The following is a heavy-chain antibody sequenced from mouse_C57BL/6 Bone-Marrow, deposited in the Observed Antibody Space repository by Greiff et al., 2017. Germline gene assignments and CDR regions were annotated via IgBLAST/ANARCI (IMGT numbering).Heavy chain of an antibody. Sequence: EVKLMDSGGGLLKPGGSLKLSCAAAGFTFSDYGMPWVRQAPEKGLEWFAYISSASITISYADTVKGRFAISRDNATNTLLLQMTSLRSEDTAMYYCARYDYGPPYAMDYCGQGTSVTVSS. J-gene: IGHJ4*01. CDR3: ARYDYGPPYAMDY. D-gene: IGHD2-4*01. CDR2: ISSASITI. CDR1: GFTFSDYG. V-gene: IGHV5-17*01.